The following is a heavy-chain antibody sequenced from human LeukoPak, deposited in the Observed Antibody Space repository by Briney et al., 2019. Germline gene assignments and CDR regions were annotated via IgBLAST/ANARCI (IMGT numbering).Heavy chain of an antibody. V-gene: IGHV4-34*01. CDR2: INHSGST. CDR3: ARVKKGPRLVPFDY. CDR1: GGSFSGYY. Sequence: SETLSLTCAVYGGSFSGYYWSWIRQPPGKGLELIGEINHSGSTNYNPSLKSRVTISVDTSKNQFSLKLSSVTAADTAVYYCARVKKGPRLVPFDYWGQGTLVTVSS. D-gene: IGHD3-22*01. J-gene: IGHJ4*02.